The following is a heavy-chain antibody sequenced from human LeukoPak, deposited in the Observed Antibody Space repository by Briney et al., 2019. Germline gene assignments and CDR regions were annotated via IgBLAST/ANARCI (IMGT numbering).Heavy chain of an antibody. D-gene: IGHD2-2*01. V-gene: IGHV1-69*13. Sequence: GASVKVSCKASGGTFSSYAISWVRQAPGQGLEWMRGIIPIFGTANYAQKFQGRVTITADESTSTAYMELSSLRSEDTAVYYCARDSCSSTSCQNWFHPWGQGTLVTVSS. CDR2: IIPIFGTA. CDR3: ARDSCSSTSCQNWFHP. J-gene: IGHJ5*02. CDR1: GGTFSSYA.